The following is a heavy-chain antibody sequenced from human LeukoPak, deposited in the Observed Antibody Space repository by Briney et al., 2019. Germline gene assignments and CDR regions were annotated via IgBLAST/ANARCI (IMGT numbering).Heavy chain of an antibody. CDR2: ISGSGGST. CDR3: ARYSGYDYYYYYGMDV. CDR1: GFTFSSYA. D-gene: IGHD5-12*01. Sequence: GGSLRLSCAASGFTFSSYAMNWVRQAPGKGLEWVSAISGSGGSTYYADSVKGRFTISRDNSKNTLYLQMNSLRAEDTAVYYCARYSGYDYYYYYGMDVWGQGTTVTVSS. J-gene: IGHJ6*01. V-gene: IGHV3-23*01.